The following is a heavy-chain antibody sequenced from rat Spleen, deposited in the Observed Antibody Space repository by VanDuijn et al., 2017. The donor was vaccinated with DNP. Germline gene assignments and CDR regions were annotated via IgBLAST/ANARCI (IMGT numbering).Heavy chain of an antibody. J-gene: IGHJ2*01. CDR2: IGYEGSRN. CDR1: GFTFSDYY. Sequence: EVQLVESGGGLVQPGRSLKLSCAASGFTFSDYYMAWVRQAPTKGLEWVASIGYEGSRNHYGDSVKGRFTISRDNAKSTLYLQMNSLRSEDTATYYCVRWNSGHFDYWGQGVMVAVSS. D-gene: IGHD4-3*01. V-gene: IGHV5-22*01. CDR3: VRWNSGHFDY.